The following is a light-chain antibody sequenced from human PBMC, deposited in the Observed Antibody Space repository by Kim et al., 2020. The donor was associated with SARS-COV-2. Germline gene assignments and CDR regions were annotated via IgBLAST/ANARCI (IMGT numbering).Light chain of an antibody. V-gene: IGLV4-69*01. CDR3: QTWGTRIRV. J-gene: IGLJ3*02. Sequence: QPVLTQSPSASASLGASVKLTCTLNSGHSDSAIAWHQQQPQKGPRYLMKRNSDGRHTKGAEDPGRCSGSSSGAGRYLTISSLQTEDEADYYCQTWGTRIRVFGGGTQLTVL. CDR1: SGHSDSA. CDR2: RNSDGRH.